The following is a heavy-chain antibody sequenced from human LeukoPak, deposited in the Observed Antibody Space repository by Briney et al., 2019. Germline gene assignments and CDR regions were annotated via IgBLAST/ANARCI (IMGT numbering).Heavy chain of an antibody. Sequence: SVKVSCKASGGTFSSYAISWVRQAPGQGLEWMGRIIPIFGTANYAQKFQGRVTITTDESTSTAYMELSSLRSEDTAVYYCAREGYYGSGSYYKWYYYCMDVWGKGTTVTVSS. D-gene: IGHD3-10*01. CDR3: AREGYYGSGSYYKWYYYCMDV. CDR2: IIPIFGTA. CDR1: GGTFSSYA. V-gene: IGHV1-69*05. J-gene: IGHJ6*03.